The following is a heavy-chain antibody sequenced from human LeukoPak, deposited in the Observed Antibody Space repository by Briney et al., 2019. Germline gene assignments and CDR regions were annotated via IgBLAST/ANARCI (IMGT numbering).Heavy chain of an antibody. J-gene: IGHJ6*03. Sequence: GRSLRLSCAASGFTFSSYSMNWVRQAPGKGLEWVSSISSSSSYIYYADSVKGRFTISRDNAKNSLYLQMNSLRAEDTAVYYCASCPHYDFWSGYYLQTENFNYMDVWGKGTTVTVSS. D-gene: IGHD3-3*01. V-gene: IGHV3-21*01. CDR2: ISSSSSYI. CDR1: GFTFSSYS. CDR3: ASCPHYDFWSGYYLQTENFNYMDV.